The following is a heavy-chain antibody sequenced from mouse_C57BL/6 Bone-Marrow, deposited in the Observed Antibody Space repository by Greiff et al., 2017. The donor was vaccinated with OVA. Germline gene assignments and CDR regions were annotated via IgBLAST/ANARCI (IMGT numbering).Heavy chain of an antibody. CDR1: GYTFTSYW. CDR3: AREDSSGWFAY. V-gene: IGHV1-72*01. CDR2: IDPNSGGS. Sequence: VQLQQSGAELVKPGASVRLSCKASGYTFTSYWMHWVQQRPGRGLEWIGWIDPNSGGSKYNEKFKSKATLTVYKPSSTAYMQLSSLTSEDSAVYYCAREDSSGWFAYWGQGTLVTVSA. D-gene: IGHD3-2*02. J-gene: IGHJ3*01.